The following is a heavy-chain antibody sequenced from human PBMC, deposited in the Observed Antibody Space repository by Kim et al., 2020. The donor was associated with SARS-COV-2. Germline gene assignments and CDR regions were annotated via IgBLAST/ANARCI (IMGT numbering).Heavy chain of an antibody. J-gene: IGHJ3*02. CDR1: GFTFSSYD. D-gene: IGHD3-22*01. CDR2: IGTAGDT. Sequence: GGSLRLSCAASGFTFSSYDMHWVRQATGKGLEWVSAIGTAGDTYYPGSVKGRFTISRENAKNSLYLQMNSLRAGDTAVYYCARGGAYYYDSSPEAFDIWGQGTMVTVSS. V-gene: IGHV3-13*01. CDR3: ARGGAYYYDSSPEAFDI.